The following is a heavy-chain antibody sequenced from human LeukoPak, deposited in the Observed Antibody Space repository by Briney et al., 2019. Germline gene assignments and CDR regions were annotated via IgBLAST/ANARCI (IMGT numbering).Heavy chain of an antibody. J-gene: IGHJ5*02. D-gene: IGHD5-12*01. CDR3: ARVDSSGYDTRGWFDP. CDR1: GGSISSSSYY. CDR2: TYYTGTT. V-gene: IGHV4-39*07. Sequence: SETLSLTCTVSGGSISSSSYYWGWIRQPPGKGLEWIGSTYYTGTTYYNPSLKSRVTILVDTSKNQFSLKLSSVTAADTAVYHCARVDSSGYDTRGWFDPWGQGTLVTVSS.